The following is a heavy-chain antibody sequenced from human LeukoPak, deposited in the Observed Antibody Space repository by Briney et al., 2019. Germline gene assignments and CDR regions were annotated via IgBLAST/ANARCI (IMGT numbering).Heavy chain of an antibody. D-gene: IGHD6-19*01. Sequence: GGSLRLSCAASGFTFSSYAMHWVRQAPGKGLEWVAVISYDGSNKYYADSVKGRFTTSRDNSKNTLYLQMNSLRAEDTAVYYCAREIAVAEQDYFDYWGQGTLVTVSS. CDR3: AREIAVAEQDYFDY. J-gene: IGHJ4*02. CDR1: GFTFSSYA. V-gene: IGHV3-30-3*01. CDR2: ISYDGSNK.